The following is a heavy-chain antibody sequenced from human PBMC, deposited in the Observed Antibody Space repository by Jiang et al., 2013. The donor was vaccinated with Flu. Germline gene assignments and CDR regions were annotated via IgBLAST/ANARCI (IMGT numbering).Heavy chain of an antibody. Sequence: PGLVKPSETLSLTCTVSDGSISSYYWSWIRQPPGKGLEWVGYIYYSGSTNYNISLKGRVTISVDTSKTQFSLKLSSVTAADTAVYYCARLLGYHTPDAFDLWGQGTMVTVSS. J-gene: IGHJ3*01. CDR1: DGSISSYY. V-gene: IGHV4-59*08. CDR2: IYYSGST. CDR3: ARLLGYHTPDAFDL. D-gene: IGHD2-2*01.